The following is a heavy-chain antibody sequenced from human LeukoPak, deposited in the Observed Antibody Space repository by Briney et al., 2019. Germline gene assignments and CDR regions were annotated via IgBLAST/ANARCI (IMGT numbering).Heavy chain of an antibody. V-gene: IGHV3-23*01. CDR1: GFRFSDFT. CDR2: IGGRGGST. Sequence: GGSLGLSCAASGFRFSDFTMTWVRQPPGKGPEWVSAIGGRGGSTYYADSVGGRFTISRDNSKDILYLQMNSLKVEDTATYYCGKEGGAWGQGTKVTVSS. CDR3: GKEGGA. J-gene: IGHJ5*02. D-gene: IGHD3-16*01.